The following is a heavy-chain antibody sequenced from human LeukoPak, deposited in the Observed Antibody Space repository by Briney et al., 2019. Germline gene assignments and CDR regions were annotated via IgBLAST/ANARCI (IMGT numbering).Heavy chain of an antibody. D-gene: IGHD1-26*01. CDR1: GFTFRIYW. CDR2: IKQDGSEI. J-gene: IGHJ4*02. Sequence: GGSLRLSCAASGFTFRIYWMSWVRQAPGKGLEWVANIKQDGSEIYYVDSVKGRFTISRDNAKNSLFLQMNNLRVDDTAVYYCVRDYRGGWNDYWGQGTLVTVSS. V-gene: IGHV3-7*01. CDR3: VRDYRGGWNDY.